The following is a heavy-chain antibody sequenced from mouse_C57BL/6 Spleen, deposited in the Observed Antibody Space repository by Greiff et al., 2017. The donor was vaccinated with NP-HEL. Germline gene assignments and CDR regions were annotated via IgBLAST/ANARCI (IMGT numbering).Heavy chain of an antibody. CDR3: ARYGYYRYFDV. D-gene: IGHD2-2*01. Sequence: VQLQQSGAELVKPGASVKISCKASGYAFSSYWMNWVKQRPGQGLEWIGQIYPGDGDTNYNGKFKGKATLTADKSSSTAYMQLRSLTSEDSAVYFCARYGYYRYFDVWGTGTTVTVSS. CDR1: GYAFSSYW. J-gene: IGHJ1*03. V-gene: IGHV1-80*01. CDR2: IYPGDGDT.